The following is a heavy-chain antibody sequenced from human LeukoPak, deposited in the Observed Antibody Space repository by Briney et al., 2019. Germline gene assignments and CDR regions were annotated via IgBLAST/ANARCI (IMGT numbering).Heavy chain of an antibody. D-gene: IGHD1-26*01. CDR3: ARDPAIHSGSYADY. CDR2: INPSGGST. Sequence: ASVKVSCRASGYTFSNYYIHWVRQAPGQGLERMGIINPSGGSTSDAQKFQGRVTMTRDTSTSTVYMELSSLRSEDTAVYYCARDPAIHSGSYADYWGQGTLVTVSS. CDR1: GYTFSNYY. V-gene: IGHV1-46*01. J-gene: IGHJ4*02.